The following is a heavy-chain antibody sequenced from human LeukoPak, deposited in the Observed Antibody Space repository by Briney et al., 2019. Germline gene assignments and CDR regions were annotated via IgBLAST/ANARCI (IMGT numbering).Heavy chain of an antibody. CDR2: IYYSGST. CDR3: ARAGGNFKGYYFDY. D-gene: IGHD4-23*01. J-gene: IGHJ4*02. V-gene: IGHV4-39*07. CDR1: GGSISSSSYY. Sequence: SETLSLTCTVSGGSISSSSYYWGWIRQPPGKGLEWIGSIYYSGSTYYNPSLKSRVTISVDTSKNQFSLKLSSVTAADTAVYYCARAGGNFKGYYFDYWGQGTLVTVSS.